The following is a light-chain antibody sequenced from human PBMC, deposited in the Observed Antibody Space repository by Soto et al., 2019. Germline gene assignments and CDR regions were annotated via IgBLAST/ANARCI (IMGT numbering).Light chain of an antibody. CDR1: NSDFGTYNL. V-gene: IGLV2-23*02. CDR2: EVS. J-gene: IGLJ3*02. Sequence: QSALTQPASVPASPGQSITISCTGTNSDFGTYNLVSWYQHHPGKAPKLIIYEVSKRPSGVSNRFSASKSGNTASLTISGLQAEDSADYYCSSYANNRVFGGGTKLTVL. CDR3: SSYANNRV.